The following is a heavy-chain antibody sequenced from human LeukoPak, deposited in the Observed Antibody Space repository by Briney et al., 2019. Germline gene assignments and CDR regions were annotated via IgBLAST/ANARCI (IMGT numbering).Heavy chain of an antibody. CDR1: GFTFSSYG. V-gene: IGHV3-30*18. CDR2: ISHDAKST. Sequence: GGSLRLSCATSGFTFSSYGMHWVRQVPGKGLEWGTVISHDAKSTYHVDSVKGRFTISRDNSKNTLYLQMNSLRAEDTAVYYCAKDGGNYYDTAGNHLMRSYMDVWGKGTTVTVSS. CDR3: AKDGGNYYDTAGNHLMRSYMDV. D-gene: IGHD3-22*01. J-gene: IGHJ6*04.